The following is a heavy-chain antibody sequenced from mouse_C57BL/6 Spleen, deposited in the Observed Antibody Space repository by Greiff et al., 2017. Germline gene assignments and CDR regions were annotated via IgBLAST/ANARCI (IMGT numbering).Heavy chain of an antibody. CDR2: INPSNGGT. D-gene: IGHD2-4*01. J-gene: IGHJ3*01. V-gene: IGHV1-53*01. Sequence: VQLQESGTELVKPGASVKLSCKASGYTFTSYWLHWVKQRPGQGLEWIGNINPSNGGTNYNEKFKSKATLTVDKSSSTAYMQLSSLTSEDSAVYYCARREYYYDYDAWFAYWGQGTLVTVSA. CDR1: GYTFTSYW. CDR3: ARREYYYDYDAWFAY.